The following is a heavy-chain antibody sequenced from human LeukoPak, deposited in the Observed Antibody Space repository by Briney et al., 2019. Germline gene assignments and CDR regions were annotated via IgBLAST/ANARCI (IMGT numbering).Heavy chain of an antibody. J-gene: IGHJ4*02. CDR1: GGSISSSSYY. V-gene: IGHV4-39*01. Sequence: SETLSLTCTVSGGSISSSSYYWGWIRQPPGKGLEWIGSIYYSGSTYYNPSLKSRVTISVDTSKNQFSLKLSSVTAADTAVYYCARQVRDGYNHDYWGQGTLVTVSS. CDR2: IYYSGST. CDR3: ARQVRDGYNHDY. D-gene: IGHD5-24*01.